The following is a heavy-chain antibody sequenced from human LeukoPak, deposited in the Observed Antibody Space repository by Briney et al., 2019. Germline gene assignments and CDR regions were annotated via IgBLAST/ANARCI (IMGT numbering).Heavy chain of an antibody. CDR3: AREGYSSGWYPGWFDP. CDR2: IYTSGST. V-gene: IGHV4-61*02. J-gene: IGHJ5*02. CDR1: GGSISSGSYY. D-gene: IGHD6-19*01. Sequence: PSETLSLTCTVSGGSISSGSYYWSWIRQPAGKGLEWIGRIYTSGSTNYNSSLKSRVTISVDTSKNQFSLKLSSVTAADTAVYYCAREGYSSGWYPGWFDPWGQGTLVTVSS.